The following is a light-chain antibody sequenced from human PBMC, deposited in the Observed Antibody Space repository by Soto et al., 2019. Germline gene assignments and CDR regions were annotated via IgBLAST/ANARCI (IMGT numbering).Light chain of an antibody. CDR2: DVS. J-gene: IGLJ2*01. CDR3: SSYTSSSTVV. CDR1: SSDVGGYNY. V-gene: IGLV2-14*03. Sequence: QSALTQPASVSGSPGQSITISCTGTSSDVGGYNYVSWYRQHPGKAPKLMIFDVSNRPSGISNRFSGSKSGNTASLTISGLQAEDEDDYYCSSYTSSSTVVFGGGTKVTVL.